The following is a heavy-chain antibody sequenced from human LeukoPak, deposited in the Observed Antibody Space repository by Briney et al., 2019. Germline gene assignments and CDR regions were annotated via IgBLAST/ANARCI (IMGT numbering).Heavy chain of an antibody. CDR2: ISYDGSNK. CDR1: GFTFSSYG. V-gene: IGHV3-30*18. Sequence: PGGSLRLSCAASGFTFSSYGMHWVRQAPGKGLEWVAVISYDGSNKYYADSVKGRFTISRDNSKNTLYLQMNSRRAEDTAVYYCAKDLLNNEGDDYWGQGTLVTVSS. D-gene: IGHD1/OR15-1a*01. J-gene: IGHJ4*02. CDR3: AKDLLNNEGDDY.